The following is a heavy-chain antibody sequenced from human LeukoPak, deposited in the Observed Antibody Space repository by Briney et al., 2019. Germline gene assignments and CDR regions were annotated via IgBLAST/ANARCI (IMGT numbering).Heavy chain of an antibody. D-gene: IGHD6-13*01. CDR2: IRSKVNKYAT. J-gene: IGHJ4*02. Sequence: GGSLRLSCAASGFIFSGSAMHWVRQAPGKGLEWVGRIRSKVNKYATAYAASVKGRFTISRDDSKNTLYLQMNSLRAEDTAVYYCAKDGEIAAAGLFDYWGQGTLVTVSS. V-gene: IGHV3-73*01. CDR1: GFIFSGSA. CDR3: AKDGEIAAAGLFDY.